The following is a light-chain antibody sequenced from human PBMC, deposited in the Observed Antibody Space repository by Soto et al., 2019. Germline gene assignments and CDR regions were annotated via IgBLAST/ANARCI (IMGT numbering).Light chain of an antibody. Sequence: DIQMTQSPSSLSASVGDRVTITCQASQDISNYLNWYQQKPGKAPKLLIYDASNLETGVPSRFSESGSGTDFTFTISSLQPEDIATYYCQQYDNLPGYTFGQGTKLEIK. CDR1: QDISNY. CDR2: DAS. J-gene: IGKJ2*01. V-gene: IGKV1-33*01. CDR3: QQYDNLPGYT.